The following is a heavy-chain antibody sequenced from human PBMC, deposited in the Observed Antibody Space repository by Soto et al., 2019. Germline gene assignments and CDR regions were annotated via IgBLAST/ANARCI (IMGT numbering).Heavy chain of an antibody. Sequence: QVHLVESGGGVVQPGRSLRLSCEVSGLTFSNYGMHWVRQAPGKGLEWVAVISNEGRDERYADSVRGRFTISRDNSKNTLYLQMSSLRAEDTAVYYCAKGCGTGSSCYILDYWGQGTLVTVSS. CDR2: ISNEGRDE. CDR3: AKGCGTGSSCYILDY. CDR1: GLTFSNYG. V-gene: IGHV3-30*18. J-gene: IGHJ4*02. D-gene: IGHD2-15*01.